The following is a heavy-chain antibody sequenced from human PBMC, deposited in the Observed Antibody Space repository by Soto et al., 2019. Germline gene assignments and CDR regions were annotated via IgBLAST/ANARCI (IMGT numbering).Heavy chain of an antibody. D-gene: IGHD3-3*01. CDR3: ARGPGWSDEYFQD. CDR1: GDSISSYY. V-gene: IGHV4-59*01. Sequence: SETLSLTCTVSGDSISSYYWNWIRQPPGKGLEWIGYIYHSGSTNYNPSLKSRVTIPVGTSKNQFSLKLSSVTAADTAVYYCARGPGWSDEYFQDWGQGTMVTVSS. CDR2: IYHSGST. J-gene: IGHJ1*01.